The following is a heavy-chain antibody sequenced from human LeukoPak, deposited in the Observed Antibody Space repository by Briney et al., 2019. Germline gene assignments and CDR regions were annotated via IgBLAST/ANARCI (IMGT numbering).Heavy chain of an antibody. J-gene: IGHJ4*02. V-gene: IGHV2-5*01. D-gene: IGHD6-13*01. CDR3: AHRRSWSQYYFPS. CDR1: GFSLRTRGLD. CDR2: ISWSEEK. Sequence: SGPTLVKPTPTLTLTGTFSGFSLRTRGLDVGWIRQPPGKGLEWLSLISWSEEKRYSPSLRSRLTITKYTSKNQVVLTMTNMDPVDTATYYCAHRRSWSQYYFPSWGQGTLVTVSS.